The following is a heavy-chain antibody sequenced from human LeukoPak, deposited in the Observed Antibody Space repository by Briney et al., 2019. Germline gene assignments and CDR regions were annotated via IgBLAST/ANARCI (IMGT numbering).Heavy chain of an antibody. J-gene: IGHJ2*01. CDR2: IYYSGST. V-gene: IGHV4-59*08. CDR1: GGSISSYY. Sequence: SETLSLTCTVSGGSISSYYWSWIRQPPGKGLEWIGYIYYSGSTNYNPSLKSRVTISVDTSKNQFSLKLSSVTAADTAVYYCARLATAVTTNWYFDLWGRGTLVTVSS. D-gene: IGHD4-17*01. CDR3: ARLATAVTTNWYFDL.